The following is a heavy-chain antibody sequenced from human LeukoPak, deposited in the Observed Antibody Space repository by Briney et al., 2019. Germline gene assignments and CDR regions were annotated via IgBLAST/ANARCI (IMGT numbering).Heavy chain of an antibody. CDR2: IYYSGST. CDR1: GGSISSGDYC. D-gene: IGHD5-24*01. V-gene: IGHV4-30-4*08. Sequence: TSQTLSLTCTVSGGSISSGDYCWSWIRQPPGKGLEWIGYIYYSGSTYYNPSLKSRVTISVDTSKNQFSLKLSSVTAADTAVYYCAREYSEMATTGGEGFDYWGQGTLVTVSS. CDR3: AREYSEMATTGGEGFDY. J-gene: IGHJ4*02.